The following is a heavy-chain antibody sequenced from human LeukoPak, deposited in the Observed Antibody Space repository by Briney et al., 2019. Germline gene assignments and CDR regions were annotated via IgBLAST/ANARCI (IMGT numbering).Heavy chain of an antibody. V-gene: IGHV1-69*13. Sequence: PQASVKVSCKASGGTFSSYAISWVRQAPGQGLEWMGGTIPIFGTANYAQKFQGRVTITADESTSTAYMELSSLRSEDTAVYYCAREDNYYDTPTFDYWGQGTLVTVSS. CDR3: AREDNYYDTPTFDY. CDR2: TIPIFGTA. D-gene: IGHD3-22*01. CDR1: GGTFSSYA. J-gene: IGHJ4*02.